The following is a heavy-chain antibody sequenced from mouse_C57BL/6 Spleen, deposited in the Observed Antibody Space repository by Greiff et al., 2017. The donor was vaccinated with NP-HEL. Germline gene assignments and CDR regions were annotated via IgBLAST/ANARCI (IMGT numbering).Heavy chain of an antibody. CDR2: IYPGSGST. CDR3: ARRKTYHFDD. J-gene: IGHJ2*01. CDR1: GYTFTSYW. Sequence: VQLQQPGAELVKPGASVKMSCKASGYTFTSYWITWVKQRPGQGLEWIGDIYPGSGSTNYNEKFKSKATLTVDTSSSTAYMQLSSLTSEDAAVYYCARRKTYHFDDWGKGTTLTVSS. V-gene: IGHV1-55*01. D-gene: IGHD5-2*01.